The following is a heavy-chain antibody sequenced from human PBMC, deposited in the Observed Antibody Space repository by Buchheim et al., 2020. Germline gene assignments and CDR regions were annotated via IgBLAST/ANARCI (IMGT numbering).Heavy chain of an antibody. J-gene: IGHJ4*02. Sequence: QLQLQESGPGLVKPSETLSLTCTVSGGSISSSSYYWGWIRQPPGKGLEWIGSIYYSGSTYYNPSLKSRVTISVDTSKNQFSLKLSSVTAADTAVYYCARYSSGWYRGQYYFDYWGQGTL. CDR3: ARYSSGWYRGQYYFDY. CDR1: GGSISSSSYY. V-gene: IGHV4-39*01. CDR2: IYYSGST. D-gene: IGHD6-19*01.